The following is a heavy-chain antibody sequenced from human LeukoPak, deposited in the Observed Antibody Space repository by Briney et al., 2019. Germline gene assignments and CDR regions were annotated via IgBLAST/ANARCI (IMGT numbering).Heavy chain of an antibody. V-gene: IGHV3-53*01. CDR1: GFSVSASY. D-gene: IGHD4-17*01. Sequence: PGGSLRLSCAASGFSVSASYMSWVRQAPGMGLESVSVISNEGATYYADSVKGRFTISRDNSKNTVFLQMNSLRAEDTAVYYCAKKLRASGDYRLGPLDYWGQGTLVTVSS. J-gene: IGHJ4*02. CDR2: ISNEGAT. CDR3: AKKLRASGDYRLGPLDY.